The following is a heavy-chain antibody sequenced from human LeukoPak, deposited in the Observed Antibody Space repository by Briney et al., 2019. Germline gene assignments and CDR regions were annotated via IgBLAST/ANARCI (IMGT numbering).Heavy chain of an antibody. CDR2: IIPIFGTA. D-gene: IGHD3-16*01. J-gene: IGHJ4*02. CDR3: ARDGGLEGTLSYFDY. Sequence: ASVKVSCKASGGTFSSYAISWVRQAPGQGLEWMGGIIPIFGTANYAQKFQGRVTITADESTSTAYMELSSLRSEDTAVYYCARDGGLEGTLSYFDYWGQGTLVTVSS. CDR1: GGTFSSYA. V-gene: IGHV1-69*13.